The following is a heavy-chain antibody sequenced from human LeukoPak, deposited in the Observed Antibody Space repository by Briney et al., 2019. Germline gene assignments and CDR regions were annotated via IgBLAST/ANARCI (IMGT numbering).Heavy chain of an antibody. CDR1: GYSFTGYY. D-gene: IGHD5-24*01. Sequence: ASVKVSCKASGYSFTGYYIHWVRQAPGQGLEWMGWINPNSGVTNYAQKFQGRVTMTRDTSISTAYMELSRLRSDDTAVYYCAKAVDLATISVDIWGQGTMVTVSS. CDR3: AKAVDLATISVDI. CDR2: INPNSGVT. V-gene: IGHV1-2*02. J-gene: IGHJ3*02.